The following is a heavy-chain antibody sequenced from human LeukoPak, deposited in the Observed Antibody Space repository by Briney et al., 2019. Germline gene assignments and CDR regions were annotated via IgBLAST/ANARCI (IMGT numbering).Heavy chain of an antibody. CDR1: GGSVSSGSYY. D-gene: IGHD6-19*01. CDR2: IYYSGST. V-gene: IGHV4-61*01. J-gene: IGHJ6*02. CDR3: ARKLGIAVGDYYYYGLDV. Sequence: SETLSLTCTVSGGSVSSGSYYWSWIRQPPGKGLEWIGNIYYSGSTNYNPSLQSRVTVSIDTSKNQFSLKVRSVTPADTAVYYCARKLGIAVGDYYYYGLDVWGQGTTVTVSS.